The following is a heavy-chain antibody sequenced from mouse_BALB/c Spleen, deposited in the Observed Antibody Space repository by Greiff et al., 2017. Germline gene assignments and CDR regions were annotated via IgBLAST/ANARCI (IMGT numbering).Heavy chain of an antibody. Sequence: EVQRVESGGGLVKPGGSLKLSCAASGFTFSDYYMYWVRQTPEKRLEWVATISDGGSYTYYPDSVKGRFTISRDNAKNNLYLQMSSLKSEDTAMYYCARGPQGAMDYWGQGTAVTVSS. J-gene: IGHJ4*01. CDR3: ARGPQGAMDY. V-gene: IGHV5-4*02. CDR2: ISDGGSYT. D-gene: IGHD3-2*02. CDR1: GFTFSDYY.